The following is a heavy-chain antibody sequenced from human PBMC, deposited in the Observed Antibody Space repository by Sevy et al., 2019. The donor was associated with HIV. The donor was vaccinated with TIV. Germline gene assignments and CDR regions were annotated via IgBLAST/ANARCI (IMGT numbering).Heavy chain of an antibody. Sequence: GGSLRLSCAASGFTFDDYTMHWVRQAPGKGLEWVSLISWDGGSTYYADSVKGRFTISRDNSKNSLYLQMNSLRTEDTALYYCAQDILISYGSGSVCPRQYGMDVWGQGTTVTVSS. CDR2: ISWDGGST. V-gene: IGHV3-43*01. J-gene: IGHJ6*02. CDR3: AQDILISYGSGSVCPRQYGMDV. CDR1: GFTFDDYT. D-gene: IGHD3-10*01.